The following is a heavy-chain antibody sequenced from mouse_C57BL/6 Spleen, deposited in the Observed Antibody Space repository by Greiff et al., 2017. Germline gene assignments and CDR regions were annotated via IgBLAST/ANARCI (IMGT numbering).Heavy chain of an antibody. CDR1: GYTFTSYT. Sequence: VQLQQSGAELARPGASVKMSCKASGYTFTSYTMHWVKQRPGQGLEWIGYINPSSGYTKYNQKFKDKATLTADKSSSTAYMQLSSLTSEDSAVYYCARFDGYYEVGAMDYWGQGTSVTVSS. CDR3: ARFDGYYEVGAMDY. J-gene: IGHJ4*01. D-gene: IGHD2-3*01. CDR2: INPSSGYT. V-gene: IGHV1-4*01.